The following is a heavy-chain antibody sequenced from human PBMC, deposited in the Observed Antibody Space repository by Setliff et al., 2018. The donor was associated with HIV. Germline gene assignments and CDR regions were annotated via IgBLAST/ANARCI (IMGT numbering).Heavy chain of an antibody. CDR3: ARQTWEYYDTLTGYYRSPKNFDS. D-gene: IGHD3-9*01. V-gene: IGHV4-39*01. CDR1: GGSISSSSYY. J-gene: IGHJ4*02. Sequence: SETLSLTCTVSGGSISSSSYYWGWIRQPPGKGLEWIGSIYYRGSTYYNPSLKSRVTISVDTSKNQFSLKLSSVTAADTAVYYCARQTWEYYDTLTGYYRSPKNFDSWGQGTLVTVSS. CDR2: IYYRGST.